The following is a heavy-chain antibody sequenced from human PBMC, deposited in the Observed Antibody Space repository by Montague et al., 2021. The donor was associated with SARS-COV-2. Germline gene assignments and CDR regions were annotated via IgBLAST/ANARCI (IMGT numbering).Heavy chain of an antibody. CDR1: GFTFRSYW. CDR3: VRPLWFGDSDYYFES. J-gene: IGHJ4*02. V-gene: IGHV3-74*01. Sequence: SLRLSCAASGFTFRSYWMHWVRQVPGRGPVWVSRIKPDGTSTHYXASVKGRFIISRDNARNTLSLQMTNMRADDTAIYYCVRPLWFGDSDYYFESWGQGTLVTVFS. D-gene: IGHD3-10*01. CDR2: IKPDGTST.